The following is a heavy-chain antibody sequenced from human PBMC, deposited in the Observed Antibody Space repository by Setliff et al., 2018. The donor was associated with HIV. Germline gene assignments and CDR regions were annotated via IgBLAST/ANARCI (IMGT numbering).Heavy chain of an antibody. CDR1: GGSFSGYY. V-gene: IGHV4-34*01. CDR3: ARRPIKGYGPFDS. Sequence: KPSETLSLTCAVYGGSFSGYYWSWIRQPPGKGLEWIGEITHRGITDYNPSLKSRVTISVDTSKNQFSLKVTSVTAADTAVYYCARRPIKGYGPFDSWGPGTLVTVSS. J-gene: IGHJ4*02. CDR2: ITHRGIT. D-gene: IGHD2-15*01.